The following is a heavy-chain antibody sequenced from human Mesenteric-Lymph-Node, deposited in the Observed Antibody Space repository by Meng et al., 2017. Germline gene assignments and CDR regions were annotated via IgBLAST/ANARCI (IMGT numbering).Heavy chain of an antibody. Sequence: EVQLEESGGGLVQPGGSLRLSCAASGFTVSTKYMSWVRQAPGKGLEWVSVIYTGGSTYYADSVRGRFTISRDNSKNTLYLQMNSLRAEDTAVYYCSRGGEDYSAGDYWGQGTLVTVSS. CDR3: SRGGEDYSAGDY. D-gene: IGHD4-11*01. CDR1: GFTVSTKY. CDR2: IYTGGST. V-gene: IGHV3-66*01. J-gene: IGHJ4*02.